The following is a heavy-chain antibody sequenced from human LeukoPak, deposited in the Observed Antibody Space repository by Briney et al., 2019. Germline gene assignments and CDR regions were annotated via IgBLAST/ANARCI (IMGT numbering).Heavy chain of an antibody. D-gene: IGHD6-13*01. CDR1: GGSFSGYY. J-gene: IGHJ3*02. CDR2: INHSGST. Sequence: SETLSLTCAVYGGSFSGYYWSWIRQPPGKGLEWIWEINHSGSTNNNPSLKSRVTISVDTSKNQFSLKLSSVTAADTAVYYCAAVIAAAGTPPPIWGQGTMVTVSS. CDR3: AAVIAAAGTPPPI. V-gene: IGHV4-34*01.